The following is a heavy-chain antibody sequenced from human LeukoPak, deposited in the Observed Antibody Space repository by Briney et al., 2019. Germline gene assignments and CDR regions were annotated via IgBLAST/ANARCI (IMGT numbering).Heavy chain of an antibody. CDR1: GFTFSSYS. V-gene: IGHV3-48*01. Sequence: PGGSLRLSCAASGFTFSSYSMNWVRQAPGKGLEWVSYISSSSTIYYADSVKGRFTISRDNAKNSLYLQMNSLRAEDTAVYYCARDLLYYDSSGYHNWFDPWGQGTLVTVSS. D-gene: IGHD3-22*01. CDR3: ARDLLYYDSSGYHNWFDP. J-gene: IGHJ5*02. CDR2: ISSSSTI.